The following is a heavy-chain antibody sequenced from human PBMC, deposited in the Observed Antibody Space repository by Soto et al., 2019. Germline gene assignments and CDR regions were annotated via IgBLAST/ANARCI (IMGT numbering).Heavy chain of an antibody. V-gene: IGHV1-69*13. CDR1: GGTFSRYT. D-gene: IGHD3-22*01. CDR3: ARDGTLYDSSAYYYLY. CDR2: VTPMFGTP. J-gene: IGHJ4*02. Sequence: ASVKVSCKASGGTFSRYTITWVRQAPGQGLEWMGGVTPMFGTPNYAQKFQGRVTITADESTSTAYMELSSLRSEDTAMYYCARDGTLYDSSAYYYLYWGQGTLVTVSS.